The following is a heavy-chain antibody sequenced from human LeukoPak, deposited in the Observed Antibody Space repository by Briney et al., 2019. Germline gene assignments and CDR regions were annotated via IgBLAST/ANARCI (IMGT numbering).Heavy chain of an antibody. D-gene: IGHD1-1*01. CDR3: ARGGRYDAFDI. Sequence: SETLSLTCTVSGGSISSYYWSWIRPPPGKGLEWIGYIYYSGSTNYNPSLKSRVTISVDTSKNQFSLKLSTVTAADTAVYYCARGGRYDAFDIWGQGTMVTVSS. J-gene: IGHJ3*02. CDR1: GGSISSYY. CDR2: IYYSGST. V-gene: IGHV4-59*01.